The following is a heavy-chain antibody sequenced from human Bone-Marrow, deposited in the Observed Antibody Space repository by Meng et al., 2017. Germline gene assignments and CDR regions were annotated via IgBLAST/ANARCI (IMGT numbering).Heavy chain of an antibody. J-gene: IGHJ4*02. CDR3: ATGGAYYFDS. D-gene: IGHD4-17*01. Sequence: QVQLVESGGGVVQPGRSLRLSCAASEFTFSNYAMHWVRQAPGKGLEWVAFISPDGRSEYYAESVKGRFTISRDNSRTTFSLLMNSLRSEDTAVYFCATGGAYYFDSWGQGALVTVSS. CDR1: EFTFSNYA. V-gene: IGHV3-30*04. CDR2: ISPDGRSE.